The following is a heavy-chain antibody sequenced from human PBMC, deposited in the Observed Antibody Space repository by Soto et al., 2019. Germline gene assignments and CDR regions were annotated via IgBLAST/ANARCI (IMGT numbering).Heavy chain of an antibody. CDR1: GFTFSSYA. CDR3: ASLKDTAMAN. Sequence: QVQLEESGGGVVQPGRSLRLSCAASGFTFSSYAMHWVRQAPGKGLEWVAVISYDGSNKYYADSVKGRFTISRDNSKNTLYLQMNSLRAEDTAVYYCASLKDTAMANWGQGTLVTVSS. CDR2: ISYDGSNK. V-gene: IGHV3-30-3*01. D-gene: IGHD5-18*01. J-gene: IGHJ4*02.